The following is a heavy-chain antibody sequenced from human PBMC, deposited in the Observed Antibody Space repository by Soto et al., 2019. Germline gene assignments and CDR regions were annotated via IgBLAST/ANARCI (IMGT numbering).Heavy chain of an antibody. CDR2: ISSSSSTI. D-gene: IGHD4-17*01. Sequence: EVQLVESGGGLVQPGGSLRLSCVASGFILNSYSMNWVRQAPGKGLEWVSYISSSSSTIYYADSVKGRFSISRDNAKNSLFPQMNSLRDDDTAVYYCARGDYGDCFDPWGQGTLVTVSS. J-gene: IGHJ5*02. CDR1: GFILNSYS. CDR3: ARGDYGDCFDP. V-gene: IGHV3-48*02.